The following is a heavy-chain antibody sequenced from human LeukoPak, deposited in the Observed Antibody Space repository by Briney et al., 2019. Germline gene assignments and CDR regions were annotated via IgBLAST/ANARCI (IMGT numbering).Heavy chain of an antibody. J-gene: IGHJ4*02. CDR2: INHSGST. Sequence: SETLSLTCAVYGGSFSGYYWSWIRQPPGKGLEWIGEINHSGSTYYNPSLKSRVTISVDTSKNQFSLKLSSVTAADTAVYYCAREISVTTNFDYWGQGTLVTVSS. CDR1: GGSFSGYY. V-gene: IGHV4-34*01. CDR3: AREISVTTNFDY. D-gene: IGHD4-17*01.